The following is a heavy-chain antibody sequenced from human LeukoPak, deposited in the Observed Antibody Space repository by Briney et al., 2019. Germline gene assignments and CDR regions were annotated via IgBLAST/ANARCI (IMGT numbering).Heavy chain of an antibody. V-gene: IGHV1-3*01. CDR2: INAGNGNT. CDR1: GYTFTSYA. CDR3: ARAHPYYYYYGMDV. Sequence: ASVTVSCTASGYTFTSYAMHWVRQAPGQRLEWMGWINAGNGNTKYSQKFQGRVTITRDTSASTAYMELSSLRSEDTAVYYCARAHPYYYYYGMDVWGQGTTVTVSS. J-gene: IGHJ6*02.